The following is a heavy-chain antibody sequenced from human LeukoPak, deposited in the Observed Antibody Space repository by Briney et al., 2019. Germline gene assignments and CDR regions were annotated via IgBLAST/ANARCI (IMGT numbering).Heavy chain of an antibody. Sequence: GGSLRLSCAASGFTFSSYAMHWVRQAPGKGLEWVAVISYDGSNKYYADSVKGRFTISRDNSKNTLYPQMNSLRAEDTVVYYCARETGGNIFDYWGQGTLVTVSS. J-gene: IGHJ4*02. D-gene: IGHD4-23*01. CDR3: ARETGGNIFDY. CDR2: ISYDGSNK. CDR1: GFTFSSYA. V-gene: IGHV3-30-3*01.